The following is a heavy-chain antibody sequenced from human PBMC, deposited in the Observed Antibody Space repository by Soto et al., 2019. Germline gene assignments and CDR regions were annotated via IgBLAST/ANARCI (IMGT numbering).Heavy chain of an antibody. D-gene: IGHD3-3*02. CDR2: ISNDGTRK. CDR3: ARDRIGTWSFDY. J-gene: IGHJ4*02. V-gene: IGHV3-30*03. Sequence: QPGGSLRLSCAASGFTFSSHAMHWVRQAPDKGLEWVAFISNDGTRKYYGDSVKGRLTISRDQSQNTVFLQMNSLRAEDTAVYYCARDRIGTWSFDYWGRGTLVTVSS. CDR1: GFTFSSHA.